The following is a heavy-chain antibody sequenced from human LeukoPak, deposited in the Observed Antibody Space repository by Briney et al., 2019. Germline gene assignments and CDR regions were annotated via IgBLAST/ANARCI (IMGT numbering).Heavy chain of an antibody. CDR3: ARSGGDRVEMPTIIDY. D-gene: IGHD3-10*01. J-gene: IGHJ4*02. V-gene: IGHV4-59*01. Sequence: SETLSLTCTASGGSSSSYYWSWIRQPPGKGLEWIGYIYYSGSTNYNPSLKSRVTILVDTSKNQFSLRLSSVTAADTAVYYCARSGGDRVEMPTIIDYWGQGTLVTVSS. CDR2: IYYSGST. CDR1: GGSSSSYY.